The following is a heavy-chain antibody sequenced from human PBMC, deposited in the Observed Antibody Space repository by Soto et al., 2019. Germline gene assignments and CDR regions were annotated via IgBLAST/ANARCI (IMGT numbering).Heavy chain of an antibody. V-gene: IGHV3-30-3*01. J-gene: IGHJ4*02. D-gene: IGHD5-18*01. CDR3: ARAADTAIWRWFDY. CDR1: GFTFSSYA. Sequence: GVSLRLSCAASGFTFSSYAMHWVRQAPGKGLEWVAVISYDGSNKYYADSVKGRFTISRDNSKNTLYLQMNSLRAEDTAVYYCARAADTAIWRWFDYWGQGTLVTVSS. CDR2: ISYDGSNK.